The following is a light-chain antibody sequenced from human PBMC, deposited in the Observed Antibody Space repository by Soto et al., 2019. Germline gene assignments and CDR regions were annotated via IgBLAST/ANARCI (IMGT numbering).Light chain of an antibody. CDR3: TSNAGSNNLV. CDR1: SSDVGGYNY. V-gene: IGLV2-8*01. J-gene: IGLJ2*01. Sequence: QSALTQPPSASGSPGQSVTISCSGTSSDVGGYNYVSWYQQHPGKAPRLMIYEVNKRPSGVPDRFSGSKSGNTASLPVSGLQSEDEADYNCTSNAGSNNLVFSGGTKLTVL. CDR2: EVN.